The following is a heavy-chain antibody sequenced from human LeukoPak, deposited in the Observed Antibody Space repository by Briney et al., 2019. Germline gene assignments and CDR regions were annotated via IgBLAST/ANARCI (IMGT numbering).Heavy chain of an antibody. Sequence: SETLSLTCAVYGGSFSGYYWSWIRQSPGKGLEWTGEINHSGSPNYNPSLKSRVTIAVDTSKNQFSLKLSSVTAADTAMYYCARGPPYYYDSSGFDPWGQGTLVTVSS. J-gene: IGHJ5*02. CDR3: ARGPPYYYDSSGFDP. CDR2: INHSGSP. D-gene: IGHD3-22*01. V-gene: IGHV4-34*01. CDR1: GGSFSGYY.